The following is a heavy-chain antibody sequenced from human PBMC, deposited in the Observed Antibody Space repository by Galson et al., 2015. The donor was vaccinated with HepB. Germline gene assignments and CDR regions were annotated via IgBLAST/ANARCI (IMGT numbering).Heavy chain of an antibody. J-gene: IGHJ6*02. CDR1: GFTFNAYT. Sequence: SLRLSCAASGFTFNAYTMYWVRQAPGKGLEWVALISFNGTIQHFADSVKGRFAISRDNSKNTLYLQMSSLTTEDTAVYYCARDEARRVSRFLGVFGMDVWGQGTTVSISS. V-gene: IGHV3-30*09. CDR3: ARDEARRVSRFLGVFGMDV. D-gene: IGHD3-3*01. CDR2: ISFNGTIQ.